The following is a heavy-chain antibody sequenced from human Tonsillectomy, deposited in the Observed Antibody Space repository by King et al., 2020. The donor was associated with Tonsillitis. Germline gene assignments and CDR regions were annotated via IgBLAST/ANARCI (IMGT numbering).Heavy chain of an antibody. CDR3: ARTSRLTTVVTPDAFDI. Sequence: VQLQESGPGLVKPSETLSLTCTVSGGSISSYYWSWIRQPPGKGLEWIGYIYYSGSTNYNPSLKSRATISVDTSKNQFTLKLSSVTAADTAVYYCARTSRLTTVVTPDAFDIWGQGTMVTVSS. J-gene: IGHJ3*02. D-gene: IGHD4-23*01. V-gene: IGHV4-59*01. CDR1: GGSISSYY. CDR2: IYYSGST.